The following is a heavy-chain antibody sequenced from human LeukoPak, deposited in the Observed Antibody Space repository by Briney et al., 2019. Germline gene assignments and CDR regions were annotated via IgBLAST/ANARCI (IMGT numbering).Heavy chain of an antibody. V-gene: IGHV4-34*01. D-gene: IGHD3-10*01. CDR3: AREGWPKVRYGLTKDGFDV. Sequence: SETLSLTCGVYGGSLSGYYWSWIRQSPGKGLEWIGEIKQNGNTNYDSSLRSRITISVDTDNNQFSLKLTSVTAADTAMYYCAREGWPKVRYGLTKDGFDVWGQGTMVTVSS. J-gene: IGHJ3*01. CDR2: IKQNGNT. CDR1: GGSLSGYY.